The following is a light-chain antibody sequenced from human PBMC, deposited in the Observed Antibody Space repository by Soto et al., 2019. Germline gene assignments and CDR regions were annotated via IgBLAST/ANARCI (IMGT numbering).Light chain of an antibody. Sequence: QLVLTQPRSVSGSPGQSVTISCIGTSSDVGGYNYVSWYQQHPGKAPKLMIYDVTKRPSGVPDRFSGSKSGNTASLTISGLQAEDEADYHCCSYAGSYIFVFGGGTQLTVL. J-gene: IGLJ2*01. CDR2: DVT. CDR3: CSYAGSYIFV. CDR1: SSDVGGYNY. V-gene: IGLV2-11*01.